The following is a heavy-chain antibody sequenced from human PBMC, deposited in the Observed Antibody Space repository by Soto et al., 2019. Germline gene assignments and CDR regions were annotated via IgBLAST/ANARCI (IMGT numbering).Heavy chain of an antibody. CDR3: AKDLPPRVLRFLEWFRTALDY. CDR1: GFTFSSYA. CDR2: ISGSGGST. J-gene: IGHJ4*02. D-gene: IGHD3-3*01. V-gene: IGHV3-23*01. Sequence: GGSLRLSCAASGFTFSSYAMSWVRQAPGKGLEWVSAISGSGGSTYYADSVKGRFTISRDNSKNTLYLQMNSRRAEDTAVYYCAKDLPPRVLRFLEWFRTALDYWGQGTLVTVSS.